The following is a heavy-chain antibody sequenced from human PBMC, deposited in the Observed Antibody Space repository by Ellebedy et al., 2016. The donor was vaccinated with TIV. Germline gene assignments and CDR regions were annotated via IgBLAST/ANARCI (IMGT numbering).Heavy chain of an antibody. CDR1: SGLRGSHW. Sequence: SETLSLXCAVSSGLRGSHWWIWVRQSPGKGLEWIGEISQYGITRYRAFLKSRLSISIDISKNEVSLKLVSVTAADTAVYYCARGGGHFVSPLLPLDFWGQGTVVIVSS. V-gene: IGHV4-4*02. J-gene: IGHJ4*02. CDR3: ARGGGHFVSPLLPLDF. D-gene: IGHD3-16*01. CDR2: ISQYGIT.